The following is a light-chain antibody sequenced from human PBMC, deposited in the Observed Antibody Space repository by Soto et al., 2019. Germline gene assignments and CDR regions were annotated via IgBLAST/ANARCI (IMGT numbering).Light chain of an antibody. CDR1: QSISTW. CDR2: EAS. CDR3: QQYNSYSGT. J-gene: IGKJ2*01. V-gene: IGKV1-5*01. Sequence: DIQMTQSPSTLSASVGDRVTITCRASQSISTWVAWYQQKPGKAPKLLIYEASRLENGVQSRFSGSGSGTEFTLTIRSLQPDDFATYYCQQYNSYSGTFGQGTKVDIK.